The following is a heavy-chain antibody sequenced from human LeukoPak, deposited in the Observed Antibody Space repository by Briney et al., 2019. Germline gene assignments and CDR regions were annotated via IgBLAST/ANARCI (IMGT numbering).Heavy chain of an antibody. J-gene: IGHJ4*02. CDR3: ARSTVAGNQGAFDY. D-gene: IGHD6-19*01. Sequence: GASVKVSCKASGGTFSSYTISWVRQAPGQGLEWMGRIIPILGMANYAQKFQGRVTITADKSTSTAYMELSSLRSEDTAVYYCARSTVAGNQGAFDYWGQGTLVTVSS. CDR1: GGTFSSYT. V-gene: IGHV1-69*02. CDR2: IIPILGMA.